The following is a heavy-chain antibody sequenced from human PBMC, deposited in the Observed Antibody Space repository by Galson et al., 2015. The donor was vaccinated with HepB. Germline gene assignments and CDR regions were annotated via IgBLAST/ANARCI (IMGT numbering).Heavy chain of an antibody. CDR3: ATDSPDWTPLWLCCWLNA. J-gene: IGHJ5*02. CDR2: ISASGDKT. D-gene: IGHD3/OR15-3a*01. Sequence: SLRLSCAVSGFTFSIYAMSWVRQAPGKGLEWVSGISASGDKTYYADALKGRITISRGHSRNTLNMQMNSLTKEDTAAYYCATDSPDWTPLWLCCWLNAWGRAVLVTVSS. V-gene: IGHV3-23*01. CDR1: GFTFSIYA.